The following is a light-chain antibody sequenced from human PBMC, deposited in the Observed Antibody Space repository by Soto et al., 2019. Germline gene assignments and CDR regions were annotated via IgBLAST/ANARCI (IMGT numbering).Light chain of an antibody. Sequence: EIVLTQSPGTLSLSPGERATLSCRASQSVTSNYLAWYQQKPGQAPRLLIFGASIRDTGISDRFSGSGSGTDFTLTISRLESEDFAVYYCQQYGSSPGTFGQGTKVEIK. CDR1: QSVTSNY. CDR3: QQYGSSPGT. J-gene: IGKJ1*01. V-gene: IGKV3-20*01. CDR2: GAS.